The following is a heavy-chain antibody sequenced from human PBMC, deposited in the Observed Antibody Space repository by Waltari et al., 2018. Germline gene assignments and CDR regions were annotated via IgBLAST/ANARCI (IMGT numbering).Heavy chain of an antibody. CDR3: ARGRYGAGSYSDYDY. CDR1: GFTFTQYN. Sequence: EVQMLESGGGLVEPGGSLRLSCTTSGFTFTQYNMSWVRQTPTRGLEWVSYISSRGSATHYADSVRGRFTISRDSAKGSVYLQMNNLRADDAAMYYCARGRYGAGSYSDYDYWGQGTLVTVSS. CDR2: ISSRGSAT. D-gene: IGHD3-10*01. V-gene: IGHV3-48*01. J-gene: IGHJ4*02.